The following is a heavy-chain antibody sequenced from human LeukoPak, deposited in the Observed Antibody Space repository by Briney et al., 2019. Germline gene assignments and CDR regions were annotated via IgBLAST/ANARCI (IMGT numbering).Heavy chain of an antibody. CDR3: AKDRYDSSGYIFDY. Sequence: GGSLRLSCAASGFTFSSYGMHWVRKAPGKGLEWVAVISNDGSNKYSADSVKGRFTISRDNSKNTLYLQMNSLRAEDTAVYYCAKDRYDSSGYIFDYWGQGTLVTVSS. J-gene: IGHJ4*02. V-gene: IGHV3-30*18. CDR2: ISNDGSNK. D-gene: IGHD3-22*01. CDR1: GFTFSSYG.